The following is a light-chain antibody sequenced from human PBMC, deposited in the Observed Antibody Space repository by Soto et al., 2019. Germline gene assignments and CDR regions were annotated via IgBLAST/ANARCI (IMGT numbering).Light chain of an antibody. CDR1: QSISSW. CDR2: AAS. V-gene: IGKV1-39*01. J-gene: IGKJ5*01. CDR3: QQSYSTPGIT. Sequence: DIQMTQSPSTLSASVGDRVTITCRSSQSISSWWAWYQQKPGKAPKLLIYAASSLQSGVPSRFSGSGSGTDFTLTISSLQPEDFATYYCQQSYSTPGITFGQGTRLEI.